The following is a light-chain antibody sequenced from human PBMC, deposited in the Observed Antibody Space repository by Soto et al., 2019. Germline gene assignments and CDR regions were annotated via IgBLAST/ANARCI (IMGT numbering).Light chain of an antibody. Sequence: EVVLTQSPGTLSLSPGERATLSCRASQSVSSYFAWYQQRPGQAPRLLIYAASSRATGIPDRFSGSGSGTDFTPTISRLEPEDFAMYYCHQYNFTPWTFGQGTKVEIK. J-gene: IGKJ1*01. V-gene: IGKV3-20*01. CDR3: HQYNFTPWT. CDR2: AAS. CDR1: QSVSSY.